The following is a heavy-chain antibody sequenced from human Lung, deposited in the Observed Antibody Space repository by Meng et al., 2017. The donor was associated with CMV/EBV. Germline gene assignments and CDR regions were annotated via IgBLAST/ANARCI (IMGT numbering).Heavy chain of an antibody. CDR1: GQNFATYW. CDR3: ATLGNYHDNRGYYHFDL. V-gene: IGHV5-51*01. CDR2: IYPGDSDT. Sequence: ESXKISXKGSGQNFATYWIGWVRQMPGKGLEWMGFIYPGDSDTRYSPSFQGQVTISADKSTATAYLQWTSLKDSDTAMYYCATLGNYHDNRGYYHFDLWGQGTLVTVSS. D-gene: IGHD3-22*01. J-gene: IGHJ4*02.